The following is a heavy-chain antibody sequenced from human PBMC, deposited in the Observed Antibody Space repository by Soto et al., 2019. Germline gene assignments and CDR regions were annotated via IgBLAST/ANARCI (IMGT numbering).Heavy chain of an antibody. J-gene: IGHJ5*02. Sequence: SETLSLTCAVSGGSISSSNWWSWVRQPPGKGLEWIGEIYHSGSTNYNPSLKSRVTISVDKSKNQFSLKLSSVTAADTAVYYCARSITIFGVVYWFDPWGQGTLVTVSS. D-gene: IGHD3-3*01. CDR1: GGSISSSNW. V-gene: IGHV4-4*02. CDR2: IYHSGST. CDR3: ARSITIFGVVYWFDP.